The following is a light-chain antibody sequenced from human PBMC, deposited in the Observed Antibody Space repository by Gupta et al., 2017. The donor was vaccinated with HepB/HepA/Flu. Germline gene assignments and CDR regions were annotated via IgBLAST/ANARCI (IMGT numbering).Light chain of an antibody. Sequence: HPVLTHSSYAPASLGSSVKLTCTLSSGHSSYIIAWHQQQPGKAPRYLMKLEVSGSYSKGSGGPDRCSCASSGADRYLTISTLQSEDEADYYCETWDSNTRVFGGGTKLTVL. CDR3: ETWDSNTRV. V-gene: IGLV4-60*03. CDR2: LEVSGSY. J-gene: IGLJ3*02. CDR1: SGHSSYI.